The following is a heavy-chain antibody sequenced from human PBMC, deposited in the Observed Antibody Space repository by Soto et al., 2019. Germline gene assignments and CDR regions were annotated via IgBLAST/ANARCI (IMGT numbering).Heavy chain of an antibody. Sequence: VGSLRLSCTASGFTLQNYAMAWVRQAPGKGLEWVSTLIGGHYGTAYSYSVEGRFTVSRDNSKNCLYLQMNSLGVEDTAMYFCAKGKSTGDIDWFDPWGQGSLVTVSS. CDR2: LIGGHYGT. J-gene: IGHJ5*02. CDR1: GFTLQNYA. CDR3: AKGKSTGDIDWFDP. D-gene: IGHD3-10*01. V-gene: IGHV3-23*01.